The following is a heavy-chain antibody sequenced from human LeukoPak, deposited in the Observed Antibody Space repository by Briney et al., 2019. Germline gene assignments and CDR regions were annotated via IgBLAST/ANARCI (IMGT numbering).Heavy chain of an antibody. Sequence: GGSLRLSCAASGFTFSSYEMNWVRQPPGKGLVWVSHTSSDGSDINYADSVKGRFTISRDNAKNTLYLQMNSLRVEDTALYYCGRGKSPAAVDDWGQGTLVTVPS. J-gene: IGHJ4*02. CDR2: TSSDGSDI. CDR3: GRGKSPAAVDD. D-gene: IGHD2-2*01. CDR1: GFTFSSYE. V-gene: IGHV3-74*01.